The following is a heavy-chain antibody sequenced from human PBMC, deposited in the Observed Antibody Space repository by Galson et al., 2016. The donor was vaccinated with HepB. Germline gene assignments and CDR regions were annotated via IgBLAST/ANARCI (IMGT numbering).Heavy chain of an antibody. CDR1: GFTFSSFG. V-gene: IGHV3-48*02. CDR2: ISSTSTI. CDR3: ARRFEY. J-gene: IGHJ4*02. Sequence: SLRLSCAASGFTFSSFGMNWVRQAPGKGLEWVPYISSTSTIYYADSVKGRFTISRDNAKNSLYLQMNSLRDEDTAVYYCARRFEYWGQGTLVTVSS.